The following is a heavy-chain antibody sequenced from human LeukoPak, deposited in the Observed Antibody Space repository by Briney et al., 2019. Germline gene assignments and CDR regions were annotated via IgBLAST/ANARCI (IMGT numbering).Heavy chain of an antibody. CDR1: GFTFSDYY. Sequence: GALRLSCAGSGFTFSDYYMSWIRQAPGKGLEWISYSSSTGSTTYYVDSVKGRFTISRDNAKNSLYLQMDSLRDEDTAVYSCAPHRDGSYPFDYWGQGTLVTVSS. CDR3: APHRDGSYPFDY. J-gene: IGHJ4*02. D-gene: IGHD1-26*01. V-gene: IGHV3-11*04. CDR2: SSSTGSTT.